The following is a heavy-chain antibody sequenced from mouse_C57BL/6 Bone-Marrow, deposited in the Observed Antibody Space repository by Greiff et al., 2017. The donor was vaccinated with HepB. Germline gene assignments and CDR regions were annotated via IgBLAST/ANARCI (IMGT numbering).Heavy chain of an antibody. V-gene: IGHV5-9*01. J-gene: IGHJ4*01. D-gene: IGHD2-1*01. CDR1: GFTFSSYT. Sequence: EVNVVESGGGLVKPGGSLKLSCAASGFTFSSYTMSWVRQTPEKRLEWVATISGGGGNTYYPDSVKGRFTISRDNAKNTLYLQMSSLRSEDTALYYCARHRGNCYDAMDNWGQGTSVTVSA. CDR3: ARHRGNCYDAMDN. CDR2: ISGGGGNT.